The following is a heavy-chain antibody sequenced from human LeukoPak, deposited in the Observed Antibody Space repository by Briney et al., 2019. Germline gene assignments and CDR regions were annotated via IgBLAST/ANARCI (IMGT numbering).Heavy chain of an antibody. Sequence: GGSLRLSCTVSGFTFSSNGMHWVRKGPGKGLEWVAFIRYDGSNKYYADSVKGRFTISRDNSKNTLYLQMNSLRAEDTAVYYCAKGLVGATTSYYYMDGWGKGTTVTVSS. V-gene: IGHV3-30*02. CDR1: GFTFSSNG. D-gene: IGHD1-26*01. J-gene: IGHJ6*03. CDR3: AKGLVGATTSYYYMDG. CDR2: IRYDGSNK.